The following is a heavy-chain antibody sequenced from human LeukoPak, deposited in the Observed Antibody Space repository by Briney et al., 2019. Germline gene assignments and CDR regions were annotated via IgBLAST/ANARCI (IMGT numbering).Heavy chain of an antibody. J-gene: IGHJ4*02. CDR3: TGNYYGSGSYADFDY. V-gene: IGHV3-73*01. Sequence: GGSLRLSCAASGFTFSSYGMHWVRQASGKGLEWVGRIRSTANGYATAYAASVKGRFTISRDDSQNTAYLQMDSLKTEDTAVYYCTGNYYGSGSYADFDYWGQGTLVTVSS. D-gene: IGHD3-10*01. CDR2: IRSTANGYAT. CDR1: GFTFSSYG.